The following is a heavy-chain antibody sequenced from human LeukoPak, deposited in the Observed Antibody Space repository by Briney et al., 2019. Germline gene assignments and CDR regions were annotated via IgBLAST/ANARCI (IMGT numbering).Heavy chain of an antibody. CDR2: ISYDGSNK. D-gene: IGHD2-21*02. V-gene: IGHV3-30*18. J-gene: IGHJ6*02. Sequence: PGGSLRLSCAASGFTFSSYGMHWVRQAPGKGLEWVAVISYDGSNKYYADSVKGRFTISRDNSKNTLYLQMNSLRAEDTAVYYCAKDLFVVVTAIRTYYYYYGMDVWGQGTTVTVSS. CDR1: GFTFSSYG. CDR3: AKDLFVVVTAIRTYYYYYGMDV.